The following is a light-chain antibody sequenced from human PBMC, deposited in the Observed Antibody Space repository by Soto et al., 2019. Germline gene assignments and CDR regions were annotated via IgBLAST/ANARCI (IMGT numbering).Light chain of an antibody. CDR1: QTIGNW. J-gene: IGKJ1*01. CDR3: QQCNFYWT. CDR2: NLS. V-gene: IGKV1-5*03. Sequence: DIQMTQSPSTLPASVGDRVTITCRASQTIGNWLAWYQQKPGKVPKLLIYNLSSLESGVPSRFSGSESGTELTLTISSLQPDDFATYYCQQCNFYWTFGQGTKVEIK.